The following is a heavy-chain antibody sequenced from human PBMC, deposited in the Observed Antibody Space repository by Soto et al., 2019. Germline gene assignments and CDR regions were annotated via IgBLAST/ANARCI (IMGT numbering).Heavy chain of an antibody. CDR1: GFIFSNYA. CDR3: AKDEWRRGDYGWFET. V-gene: IGHV3-23*01. Sequence: GGSLRLSCAASGFIFSNYAMNWVRQAPGKGPEWVSGITGSGDYTYDADSVKGRFTISRDNPKETLYLQMNSLRAEDTAVYYCAKDEWRRGDYGWFETWGQGTLVTVSS. J-gene: IGHJ5*02. CDR2: ITGSGDYT. D-gene: IGHD4-17*01.